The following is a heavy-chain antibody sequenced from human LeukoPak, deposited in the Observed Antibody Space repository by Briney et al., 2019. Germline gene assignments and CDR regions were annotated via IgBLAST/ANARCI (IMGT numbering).Heavy chain of an antibody. CDR2: ISWNSDSI. CDR1: GFTFGDYA. CDR3: ATITAYELRGSSLGVFQH. Sequence: PGRSLRLSCAASGFTFGDYAMHWVRQAPGKGLEWVSGISWNSDSIGYADSVKGRFTISRDNAKNSLYLQMNSLRAEDTAIYYCATITAYELRGSSLGVFQHWGQGTLVAVFS. J-gene: IGHJ1*01. D-gene: IGHD6-25*01. V-gene: IGHV3-9*01.